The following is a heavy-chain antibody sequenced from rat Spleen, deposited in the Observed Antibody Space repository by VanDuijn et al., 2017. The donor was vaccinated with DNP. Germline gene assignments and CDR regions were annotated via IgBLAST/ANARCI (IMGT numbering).Heavy chain of an antibody. D-gene: IGHD3-1*01. CDR2: IIIKTHNYAA. J-gene: IGHJ2*01. CDR1: GFDFNSYA. CDR3: TRGPPFDY. Sequence: EVQVVGSGGGLVQPKGSLKLSCAASGFDFNSYAMSWVRQAPGKGLDWVATIIIKTHNYAALYADSVRDRFTVSRDDSQSLVYLQMNNLKTEDTALYYCTRGPPFDYWGQGVMVTVSS. V-gene: IGHV10-4*01.